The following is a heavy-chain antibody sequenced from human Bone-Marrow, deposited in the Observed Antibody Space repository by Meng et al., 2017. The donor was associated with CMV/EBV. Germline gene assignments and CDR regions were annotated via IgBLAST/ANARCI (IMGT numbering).Heavy chain of an antibody. D-gene: IGHD2-15*01. CDR2: IKSKTDGGTT. V-gene: IGHV3-15*01. CDR3: TTGLSVAPDYYGMDV. Sequence: GESLKISCAASGFTFSNAWMSWVRQAPGKGLEWVGRIKSKTDGGTTDYAAPVKGRFTISRDDSKNTLYLQMNSLKTEDTAVYYCTTGLSVAPDYYGMDVWGQGTTVAVSS. CDR1: GFTFSNAW. J-gene: IGHJ6*02.